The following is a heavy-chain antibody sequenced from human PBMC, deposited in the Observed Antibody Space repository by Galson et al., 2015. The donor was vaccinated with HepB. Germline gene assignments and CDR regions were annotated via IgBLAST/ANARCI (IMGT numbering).Heavy chain of an antibody. J-gene: IGHJ4*02. CDR3: ARARSFGESSQFFDS. D-gene: IGHD3-10*01. CDR1: GYTFTSYY. V-gene: IGHV1-46*04. Sequence: SVKVSCKASGYTFTSYYMHWVRQAPGQGLEWMGIIDPRVGITSYAQKLQGRVTMTRDTSTNTVYMDLSSLRSEDTAVYYCARARSFGESSQFFDSWGQGTLVSVSS. CDR2: IDPRVGIT.